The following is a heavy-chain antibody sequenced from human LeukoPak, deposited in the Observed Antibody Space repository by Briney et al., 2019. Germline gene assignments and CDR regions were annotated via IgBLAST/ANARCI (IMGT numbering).Heavy chain of an antibody. CDR3: ARVGVLRFLEWLLRRYWFDP. Sequence: GGSLRLSCAASGFTFSSYWMSWVRQAPGKGLEWVANIKQDGSGKYYVDSVKGRFTISRDNAKNSLYLQMNSLRAEDTAVYYCARVGVLRFLEWLLRRYWFDPWGQGTLVTVSS. CDR2: IKQDGSGK. CDR1: GFTFSSYW. V-gene: IGHV3-7*03. J-gene: IGHJ5*02. D-gene: IGHD3-3*01.